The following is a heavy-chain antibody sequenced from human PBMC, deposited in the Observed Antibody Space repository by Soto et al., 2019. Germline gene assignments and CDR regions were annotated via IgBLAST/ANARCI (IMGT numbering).Heavy chain of an antibody. CDR1: GFTFSDSA. D-gene: IGHD4-17*01. CDR3: TRATDTGGLNWFDP. Sequence: EVQLVESGGDLVQPGGSLKLSRAASGFTFSDSAVHWVRQASGKGLEWVGRIRTKSNSYATTCTASLKGRFTISRDDSKNTAYLQMNSLGTEDTAVYYCTRATDTGGLNWFDPWGPGTLVTVSS. CDR2: IRTKSNSYAT. V-gene: IGHV3-73*02. J-gene: IGHJ5*02.